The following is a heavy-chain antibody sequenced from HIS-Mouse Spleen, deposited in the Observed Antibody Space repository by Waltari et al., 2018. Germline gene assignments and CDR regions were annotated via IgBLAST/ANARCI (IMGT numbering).Heavy chain of an antibody. CDR1: GGSISSSSYY. D-gene: IGHD6-13*01. J-gene: IGHJ2*01. CDR3: AREIPYSSSWYDWYFDL. CDR2: IYYSGST. V-gene: IGHV4-39*07. Sequence: QLQLQESGPGLVKPSETLSLTCTVSGGSISSSSYYWGWLRQPPGTGLEWIGSIYYSGSTYYNPSLKSRVTISVDTSKNQFSLKLSSVTAAETAVYYCAREIPYSSSWYDWYFDLWGRGTLVTVSS.